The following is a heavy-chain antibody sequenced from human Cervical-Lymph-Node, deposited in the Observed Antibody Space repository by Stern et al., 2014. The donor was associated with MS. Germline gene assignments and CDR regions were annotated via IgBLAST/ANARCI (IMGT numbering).Heavy chain of an antibody. CDR3: ARVAPTVGAAY. CDR2: VNPNGGRA. CDR1: GYTFTDYS. Sequence: QVQLVQSGAEVMKPGASVNVSCKASGYTFTDYSIQWVRQVHGQGLEWMGMVNPNGGRATCPRKFRGRVTMTRYTTTATVKMELNSLRSEDTAVYYCARVAPTVGAAYWGQGTLVTVSS. D-gene: IGHD1-26*01. V-gene: IGHV1-46*01. J-gene: IGHJ4*02.